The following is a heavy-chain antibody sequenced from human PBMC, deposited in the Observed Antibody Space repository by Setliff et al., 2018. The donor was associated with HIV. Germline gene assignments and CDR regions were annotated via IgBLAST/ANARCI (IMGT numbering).Heavy chain of an antibody. J-gene: IGHJ6*03. CDR1: GYTFTSYD. Sequence: GASVKVSCKTSGYTFTSYDISWVRPATGHGLEWMGWMNPNSGNTGYAQKFQGRVTITADKSTSTAYMELSSLRSEDTAVYYCARNPQPTGTPDYYYYYYMDVWGKGTTVTVSS. V-gene: IGHV1-8*01. CDR3: ARNPQPTGTPDYYYYYYMDV. CDR2: MNPNSGNT. D-gene: IGHD1-1*01.